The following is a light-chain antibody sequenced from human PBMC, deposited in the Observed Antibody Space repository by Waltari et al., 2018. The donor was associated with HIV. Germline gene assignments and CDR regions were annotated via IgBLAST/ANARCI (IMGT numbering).Light chain of an antibody. CDR1: RSNIGAGYD. V-gene: IGLV1-40*01. CDR2: GNS. CDR3: QSYDSSLSGYVV. Sequence: QSVLTQPPSVSGAPGQRVTIPCTGSRSNIGAGYDVPWYQQLPGTAPKLLIYGNSNRPSGVPDRFSGSKSGTSASLAITGLQAEDEADYYCQSYDSSLSGYVVFGGGTKLTVL. J-gene: IGLJ2*01.